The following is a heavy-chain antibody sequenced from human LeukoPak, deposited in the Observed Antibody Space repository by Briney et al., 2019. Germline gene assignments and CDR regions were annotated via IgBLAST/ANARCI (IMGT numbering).Heavy chain of an antibody. CDR3: AKDQYGEAFDI. D-gene: IGHD4-17*01. Sequence: GGSLRLSCAASGFTFRSYAMNWVRQAQGKGLEWVSAISGSGSATYYADSVKGRFTISRDNSKNTLYLQMNSLRAEDTAVYYCAKDQYGEAFDIWGPGTMVTVSS. CDR1: GFTFRSYA. J-gene: IGHJ3*02. V-gene: IGHV3-23*01. CDR2: ISGSGSAT.